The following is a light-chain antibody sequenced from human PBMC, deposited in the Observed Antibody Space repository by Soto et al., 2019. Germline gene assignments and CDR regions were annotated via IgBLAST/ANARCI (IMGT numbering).Light chain of an antibody. CDR1: QSISTY. Sequence: DIQMTQSPSSLSASVGDRVTITCRARQSISTYLNWYQQKVRKAPKLLIYAASSLQRGVPSRFSGSGSGTDFTLTISSLQPEDFATYYCQQSYSTPRTFGQGTKLEIK. CDR3: QQSYSTPRT. J-gene: IGKJ2*02. CDR2: AAS. V-gene: IGKV1-39*01.